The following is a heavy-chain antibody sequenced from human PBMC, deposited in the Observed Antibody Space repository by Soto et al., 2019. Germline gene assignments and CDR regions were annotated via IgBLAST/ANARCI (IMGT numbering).Heavy chain of an antibody. V-gene: IGHV4-31*03. Sequence: QVQLQESGPGLVKPSQTLSLTCTVSGGSISSGGYYWSWIRQHPGKGLEWIGYIFYSGSTCYNPSLKSRVTIPGETSNNHSSLELSSVAAADRAVYYCALRLGDPGRLYFDDLGQGTLVSVSS. CDR2: IFYSGST. D-gene: IGHD3-16*01. J-gene: IGHJ4*02. CDR3: ALRLGDPGRLYFDD. CDR1: GGSISSGGYY.